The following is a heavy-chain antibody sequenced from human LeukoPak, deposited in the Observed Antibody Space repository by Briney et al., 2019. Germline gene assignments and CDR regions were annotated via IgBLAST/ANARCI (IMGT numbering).Heavy chain of an antibody. V-gene: IGHV3-33*01. J-gene: IGHJ4*02. CDR2: IWYDGSNK. CDR1: GFTFSSYG. Sequence: PGRSLRLSCAASGFTFSSYGMHWVRQAPGKGLEWVAVIWYDGSNKYYADSVKGRFTISRDNSKNTLYLQMNSLRAEDTAVYYCASPLYSSSLVPEYWGQGTLVTVSS. D-gene: IGHD6-13*01. CDR3: ASPLYSSSLVPEY.